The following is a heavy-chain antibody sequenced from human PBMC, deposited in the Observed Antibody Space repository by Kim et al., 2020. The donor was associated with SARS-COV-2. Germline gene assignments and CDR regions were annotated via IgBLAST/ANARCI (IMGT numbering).Heavy chain of an antibody. CDR2: INPNSGGT. D-gene: IGHD1-20*01. CDR3: ARVPWYLTGIDAFDI. V-gene: IGHV1-2*02. CDR1: GYTFTGYY. Sequence: ASVKVSCKASGYTFTGYYMHWVRQAPGQGLEWMGWINPNSGGTNYAQKFQGRVTMTRDTSISTAYMELSRLRSDDTAVYYCARVPWYLTGIDAFDIWGQGTMVTVSS. J-gene: IGHJ3*02.